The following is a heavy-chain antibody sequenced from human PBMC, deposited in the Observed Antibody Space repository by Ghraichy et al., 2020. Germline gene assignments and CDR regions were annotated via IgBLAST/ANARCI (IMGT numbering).Heavy chain of an antibody. CDR2: IYYSGST. D-gene: IGHD2-2*01. CDR1: GGSISSGGYY. J-gene: IGHJ4*02. V-gene: IGHV4-31*03. CDR3: ARAPVVVPAATFDY. Sequence: SETLSLTCTVSGGSISSGGYYWSWIRQHPGKGLEWIGYIYYSGSTYYNPSLKSRVTISVDTSKNQFSLKLSSVTAADTAVYYCARAPVVVPAATFDYWGQGTLVTVSS.